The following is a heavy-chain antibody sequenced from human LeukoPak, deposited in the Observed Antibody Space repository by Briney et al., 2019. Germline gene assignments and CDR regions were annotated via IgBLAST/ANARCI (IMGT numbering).Heavy chain of an antibody. CDR1: GGSFSGYY. CDR3: ARQLRGEAVAGHLQPFDY. CDR2: INHSGST. D-gene: IGHD6-19*01. V-gene: IGHV4-34*01. J-gene: IGHJ4*02. Sequence: PSETLSLTCAVYGGSFSGYYWSWIRQPPGKGLEWIGEINHSGSTNYNPSLTSLKSRVTISVDTSKNQFSLKLSSVTAADTAVYFCARQLRGEAVAGHLQPFDYWGQGTLVTVSS.